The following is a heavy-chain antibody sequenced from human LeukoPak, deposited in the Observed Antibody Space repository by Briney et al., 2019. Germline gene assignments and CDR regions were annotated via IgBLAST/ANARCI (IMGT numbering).Heavy chain of an antibody. J-gene: IGHJ4*02. CDR1: GFTFSSYS. CDR2: ISSSSGYI. D-gene: IGHD1-26*01. Sequence: GGSLRLSCAASGFTFSSYSMTWVRQAPGKGLERVSCISSSSGYIYYADSVKGRFTISRDDAKSSLYLQMNSLRAEDTAVYYCARDRSGSPNDCWGQGTLVTVSS. V-gene: IGHV3-21*01. CDR3: ARDRSGSPNDC.